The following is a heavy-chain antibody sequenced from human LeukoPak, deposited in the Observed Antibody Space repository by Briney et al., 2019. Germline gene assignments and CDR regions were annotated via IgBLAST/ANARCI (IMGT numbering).Heavy chain of an antibody. CDR2: MNPNSGNT. CDR1: GYTFTSYG. J-gene: IGHJ4*02. D-gene: IGHD2-15*01. CDR3: ARRLGYCSDGSCYSLNY. Sequence: ASVKVSCKASGYTFTSYGIDWVRQASGQGLEWMGWMNPNSGNTGYAQKFQGRVAMTRNTSISTAYMELSSLRSDDTAVYYCARRLGYCSDGSCYSLNYWGQGTLVTVSS. V-gene: IGHV1-8*01.